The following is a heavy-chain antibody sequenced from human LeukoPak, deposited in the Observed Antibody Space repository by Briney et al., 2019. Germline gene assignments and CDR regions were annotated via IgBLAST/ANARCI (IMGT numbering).Heavy chain of an antibody. J-gene: IGHJ4*02. Sequence: SETLSLTCTVSGGSISSYYWSWIRQPAGKGLEWIGRIYTSGSTNYNPSLKSRVTMSVDTSKNQFSLKLSSVTAADTAVYYCARDTYYYDSSGYCPFDYWGQGTLVTVSS. CDR2: IYTSGST. D-gene: IGHD3-22*01. V-gene: IGHV4-4*07. CDR1: GGSISSYY. CDR3: ARDTYYYDSSGYCPFDY.